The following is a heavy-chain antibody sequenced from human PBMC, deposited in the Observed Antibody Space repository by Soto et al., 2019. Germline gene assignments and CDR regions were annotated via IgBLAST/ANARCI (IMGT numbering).Heavy chain of an antibody. J-gene: IGHJ4*02. D-gene: IGHD3-22*01. V-gene: IGHV3-33*01. CDR3: ARDLAIVPLPGY. Sequence: LRLSCAASGFTFSSYGMHWVRQAPGKGLEWLAVIWYDGRNKYYADSVKGRFTISRDNSKNRLYVQMNSLRVEDTAVYYCARDLAIVPLPGYWGQGTLVTAPQ. CDR2: IWYDGRNK. CDR1: GFTFSSYG.